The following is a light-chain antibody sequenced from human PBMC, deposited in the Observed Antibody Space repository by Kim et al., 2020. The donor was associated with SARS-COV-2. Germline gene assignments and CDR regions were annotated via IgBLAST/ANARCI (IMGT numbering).Light chain of an antibody. CDR1: SLRSYY. Sequence: SSELTQDPAVSVALGQTVRITCQGDSLRSYYASWYQQKPGQAPVLVIYGKNNRSSGIPDRFSGSSSGNTASLTITGAQAEDEADYYCNSRDSSGNHLRVFGGGTQLTVL. CDR2: GKN. CDR3: NSRDSSGNHLRV. V-gene: IGLV3-19*01. J-gene: IGLJ3*02.